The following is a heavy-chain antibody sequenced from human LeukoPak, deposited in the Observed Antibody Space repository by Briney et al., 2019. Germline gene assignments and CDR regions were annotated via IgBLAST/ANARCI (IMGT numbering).Heavy chain of an antibody. J-gene: IGHJ4*02. CDR3: ARHKANEDYFDY. Sequence: PSETLSLTCTVSGGSISSSSYYWGWIRQPPGKGLEWIGSIYYSGSTYYNPSLKSRVTISVDTSKNQFSLKLSSVTAADTAVYYCARHKANEDYFDYWGQGTLVTVSS. CDR2: IYYSGST. V-gene: IGHV4-39*01. D-gene: IGHD4/OR15-4a*01. CDR1: GGSISSSSYY.